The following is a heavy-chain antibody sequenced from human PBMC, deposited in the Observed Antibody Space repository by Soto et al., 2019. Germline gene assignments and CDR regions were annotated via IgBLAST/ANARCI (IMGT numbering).Heavy chain of an antibody. D-gene: IGHD1-26*01. Sequence: QVQLVESGGGVVQPGRSLRLSCAASGITFSSYAMHWVRQAPGKGLEGVAVISYDGSNKYFADSVKGRLSISRDNSKKTLYLQMSSLTVEDTAVYYCARDLVGGSYSYWGQGTLVTVSS. CDR2: ISYDGSNK. J-gene: IGHJ4*02. CDR1: GITFSSYA. CDR3: ARDLVGGSYSY. V-gene: IGHV3-30-3*01.